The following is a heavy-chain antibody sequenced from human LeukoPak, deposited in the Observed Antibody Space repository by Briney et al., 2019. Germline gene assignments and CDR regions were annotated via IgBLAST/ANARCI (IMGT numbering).Heavy chain of an antibody. J-gene: IGHJ3*02. CDR2: IYYNGST. Sequence: SETLSLTCSVSGDSISNYFWSWIRQPPGKGLEWIGNIYYNGSTNYNPSLNSRVTISIDTSKNQFSLKLSSVTAADTAVYYCARDHMTNDAFDIWGQGTMVTVSS. CDR1: GDSISNYF. CDR3: ARDHMTNDAFDI. V-gene: IGHV4-59*12.